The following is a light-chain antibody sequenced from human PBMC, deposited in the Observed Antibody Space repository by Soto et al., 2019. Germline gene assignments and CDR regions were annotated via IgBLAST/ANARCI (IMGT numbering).Light chain of an antibody. J-gene: IGKJ1*01. CDR3: QHYVPSPETWT. V-gene: IGKV3-20*01. CDR1: QSVSNSY. Sequence: EIVLTQSPGNLSLSPGERATLSCRASQSVSNSYLAWYQQKRGQAPRLLLYGTSSRATGIPDRFSGSGSGTDFTLTISRLEPEDFAVYFCQHYVPSPETWTFGQGTKV. CDR2: GTS.